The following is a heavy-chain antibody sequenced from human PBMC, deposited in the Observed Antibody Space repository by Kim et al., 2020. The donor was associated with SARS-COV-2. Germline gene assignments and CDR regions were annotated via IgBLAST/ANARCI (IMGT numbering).Heavy chain of an antibody. CDR2: IYYSGST. CDR3: ARAMRAWFDP. J-gene: IGHJ5*02. V-gene: IGHV4-61*01. Sequence: SETLSLTCTVSGGSVSSGSYYWSWIRQPQGKGLEWIGYIYYSGSTNYNPSLKSRVTISVDTSKNRFSLKLSSVTAADTAVYYCARAMRAWFDPWGQGTLVTVSS. CDR1: GGSVSSGSYY.